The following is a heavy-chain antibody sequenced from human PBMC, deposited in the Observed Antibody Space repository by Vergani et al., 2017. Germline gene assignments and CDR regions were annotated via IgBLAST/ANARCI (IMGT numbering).Heavy chain of an antibody. J-gene: IGHJ4*02. CDR1: GYSITELT. V-gene: IGHV1-24*01. CDR3: AIVTEYYDSSGYYLDY. D-gene: IGHD3-22*01. Sequence: QVQLVQSGSEVRKPGASVKVSCQVSGYSITELTIHWVRQAPGKGLEWMGGFDPEHGEVTFAQHIQGRVTMTEDRSTDTAYMELSSLRTEDTALYYCAIVTEYYDSSGYYLDYWGQGTRVTVSS. CDR2: FDPEHGEV.